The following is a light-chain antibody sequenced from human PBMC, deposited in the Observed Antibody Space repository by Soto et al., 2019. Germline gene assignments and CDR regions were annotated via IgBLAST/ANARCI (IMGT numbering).Light chain of an antibody. CDR2: DVT. V-gene: IGLV2-14*03. CDR1: SSDVGGYNY. Sequence: QSALTQPASVSGSPGQSIALSCTGTSSDVGGYNYVSWYQQYPGKAPKLMIYDVTNRPSGVSDRFSGSKSGNTASLTISGLQADDEADYYCSSHTSSNTWVFGGGTKVTVL. CDR3: SSHTSSNTWV. J-gene: IGLJ3*02.